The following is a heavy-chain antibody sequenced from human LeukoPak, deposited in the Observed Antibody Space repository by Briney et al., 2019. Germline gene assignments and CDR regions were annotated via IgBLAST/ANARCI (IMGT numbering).Heavy chain of an antibody. Sequence: GGSLRLSCAASGFTFNIYAMNWVRQAPGKGLEWLSYFSIRGSSIFYADSVKGRFTISRDNAKNSLYLQMNSLRDEDTAVYYCARDFADSYYDSSGDDAFDIWGQGTMVTVSS. CDR2: FSIRGSSI. J-gene: IGHJ3*02. CDR3: ARDFADSYYDSSGDDAFDI. V-gene: IGHV3-48*02. D-gene: IGHD3-22*01. CDR1: GFTFNIYA.